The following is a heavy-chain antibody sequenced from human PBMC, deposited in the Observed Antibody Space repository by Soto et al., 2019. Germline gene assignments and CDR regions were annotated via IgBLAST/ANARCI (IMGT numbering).Heavy chain of an antibody. Sequence: QVQLVESGGGVVQPGRSLRLSCAASGFTFSSYGIHWVRQAPGKGLEWVAVISFDGSNKYYAEFVKVPLTITKDNSQNTLYLQINSPRAENTTLYYCSQGVWAHSNSRYYYYMHVCGQGPPVTLSS. V-gene: IGHV3-30*18. CDR1: GFTFSSYG. J-gene: IGHJ6*02. D-gene: IGHD6-13*01. CDR2: ISFDGSNK. CDR3: SQGVWAHSNSRYYYYMHV.